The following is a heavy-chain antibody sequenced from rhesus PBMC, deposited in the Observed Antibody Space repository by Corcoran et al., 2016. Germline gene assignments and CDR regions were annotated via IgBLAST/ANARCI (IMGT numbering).Heavy chain of an antibody. V-gene: IGHV4-147*01. J-gene: IGHJ5-2*02. CDR2: IYGGSGST. D-gene: IGHD5-12*01. CDR3: ARMTDTALDV. CDR1: GDSIRRHF. Sequence: QVQLQESGPGLVKPSATLPLTCAASGDSIRRHFWSLLRQPPGKGLEWIGYIYGGSGSTSYNPSLKRRVTISKDTSKNQFALKLSSVTAADTAVYYCARMTDTALDVWGRGVLVTVSS.